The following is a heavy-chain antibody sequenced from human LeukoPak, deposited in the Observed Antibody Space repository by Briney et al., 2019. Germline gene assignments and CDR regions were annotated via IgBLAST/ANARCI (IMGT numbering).Heavy chain of an antibody. D-gene: IGHD4-23*01. Sequence: PSETLSLTCTVSGGSISSSSYHWGWIRQPPGKGLEWIGSIYYSGSTYYNPSLKSRVTISVDTSKNQFSLKLSSVTAADTAVYYCARHSRIDYGGNSGWNYWGQGTLVTVSS. J-gene: IGHJ4*02. CDR1: GGSISSSSYH. V-gene: IGHV4-39*01. CDR2: IYYSGST. CDR3: ARHSRIDYGGNSGWNY.